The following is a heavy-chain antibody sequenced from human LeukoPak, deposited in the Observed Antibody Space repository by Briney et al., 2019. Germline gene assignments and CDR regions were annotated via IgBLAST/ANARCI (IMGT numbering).Heavy chain of an antibody. CDR2: IYYSGST. Sequence: SETLSLTCTVSVGSISSYYWSWIRQPPGKGLEWIGYIYYSGSTNHNPSLKSRVTISVDTSKNQFSLKLSSVTAADTAVYYCARQKYLPDYWGQGTLVTVSS. CDR3: ARQKYLPDY. D-gene: IGHD2-2*01. V-gene: IGHV4-59*08. CDR1: VGSISSYY. J-gene: IGHJ4*02.